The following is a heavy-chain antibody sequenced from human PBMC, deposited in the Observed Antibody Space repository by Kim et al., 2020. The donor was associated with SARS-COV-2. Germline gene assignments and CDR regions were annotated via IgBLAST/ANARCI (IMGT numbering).Heavy chain of an antibody. CDR2: IYHSGTT. Sequence: SETLSLTCAFYGGSLSGYYWSWIRQPPGKGLEWIGEIYHSGTTNYNPSLKSRVTISVDTSKNQFSLKLSSVTAADTAVYYCARSLYHAPSNSWVRFDPWGQGTLVTVSS. D-gene: IGHD6-13*01. CDR1: GGSLSGYY. CDR3: ARSLYHAPSNSWVRFDP. J-gene: IGHJ5*02. V-gene: IGHV4-34*01.